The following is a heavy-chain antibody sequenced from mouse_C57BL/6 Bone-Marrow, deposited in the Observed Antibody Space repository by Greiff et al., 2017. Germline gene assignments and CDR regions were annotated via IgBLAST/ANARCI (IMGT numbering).Heavy chain of an antibody. J-gene: IGHJ4*01. Sequence: VQLQQSGAELVRPGASVKLSCTASGFNIKDAYMHWVKQRPEQGLEWIGWIDPENGDTEYASKFQGKATITADTSSNTAYLQLSSLTPEDTAVYYCTTNGYYGYAMDYWGQGTSVTVSS. D-gene: IGHD2-3*01. CDR1: GFNIKDAY. V-gene: IGHV14-4*01. CDR2: IDPENGDT. CDR3: TTNGYYGYAMDY.